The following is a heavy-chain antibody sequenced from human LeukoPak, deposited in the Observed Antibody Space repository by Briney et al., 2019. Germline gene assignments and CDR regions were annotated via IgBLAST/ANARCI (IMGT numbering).Heavy chain of an antibody. CDR2: IYVNGST. D-gene: IGHD1-26*01. CDR1: IDSLSSYY. V-gene: IGHV4-4*07. J-gene: IGHJ4*02. CDR3: AGGGTQSLVVFDY. Sequence: SEALSLTCSVSIDSLSSYYWSWIRQSAGKGLEWIGRIYVNGSTDYNPSLRGRVTMSIDTSNKRFSMKLSSVTAADTAVYFCAGGGTQSLVVFDYWGQGNRVIVSS.